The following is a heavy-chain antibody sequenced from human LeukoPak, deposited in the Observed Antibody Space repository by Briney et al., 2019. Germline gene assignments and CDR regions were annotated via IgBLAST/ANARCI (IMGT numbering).Heavy chain of an antibody. D-gene: IGHD3-10*01. CDR3: ARVSGSYYDY. CDR2: ISSSSSYT. CDR1: AFTLTSYA. J-gene: IGHJ4*02. Sequence: GGSLRLSCAASAFTLTSYAMSWVRQAPGKGLEWVSDISSSSSYTNYADSVKGRFTISRDNAKNSLYLQMNSLRAEDTAVYYCARVSGSYYDYWGQGTLVTVSS. V-gene: IGHV3-11*05.